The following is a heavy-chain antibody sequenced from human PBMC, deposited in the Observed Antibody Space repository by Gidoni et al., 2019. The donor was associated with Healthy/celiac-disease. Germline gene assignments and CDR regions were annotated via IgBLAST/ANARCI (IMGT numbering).Heavy chain of an antibody. CDR2: IWYDGINK. J-gene: IGHJ4*02. CDR1: GFTFSSYG. D-gene: IGHD1-26*01. V-gene: IGHV3-33*01. CDR3: ARGLDSGSYFPLNYFDY. Sequence: QVQLVESGGGVVQPGRSLRLSCAASGFTFSSYGMHWVRQAPGKGLEWVAVIWYDGINKYYADSVKGRFTISRDNSKNTLYLQMNSLRAEDTAVYYCARGLDSGSYFPLNYFDYWGQGTLVTVSS.